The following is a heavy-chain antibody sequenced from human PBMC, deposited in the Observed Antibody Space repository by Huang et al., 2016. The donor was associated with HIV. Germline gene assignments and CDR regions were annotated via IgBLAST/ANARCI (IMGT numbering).Heavy chain of an antibody. CDR1: GFTFSSYS. CDR3: ARVGGVAAGTFGTFDI. V-gene: IGHV3-21*01. D-gene: IGHD6-19*01. CDR2: ISSSRSNI. J-gene: IGHJ3*02. Sequence: EVQLVESGGGLVKPGGSLRLSCAASGFTFSSYSMNWVRQARGKGLEWVSSISSSRSNIYYADSVKGRFTISRDNAKNSLYLQMNSLRAEDTAVYYCARVGGVAAGTFGTFDIWGQGTMVTVSS.